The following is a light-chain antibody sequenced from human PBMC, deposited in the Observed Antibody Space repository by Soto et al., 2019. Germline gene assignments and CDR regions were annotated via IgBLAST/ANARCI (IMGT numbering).Light chain of an antibody. J-gene: IGKJ4*01. Sequence: EFVLTQPPSTLPLSAAATTTLPRSASQTVRNTELAWYQKKAGQATMLLIYDASRRATGIPDRFSGGGSGTDFTLTISRLEAEDFAVYYCQQFSSYPITFGGGTKVDI. CDR1: QTVRNTE. CDR3: QQFSSYPIT. V-gene: IGKV3-20*01. CDR2: DAS.